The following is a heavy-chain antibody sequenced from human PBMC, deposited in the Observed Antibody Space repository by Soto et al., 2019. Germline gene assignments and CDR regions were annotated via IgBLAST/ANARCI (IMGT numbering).Heavy chain of an antibody. J-gene: IGHJ4*02. D-gene: IGHD3-22*01. CDR3: ARAYYYNTTGYYLGFFDD. CDR1: GGSMSPYY. V-gene: IGHV4-59*01. CDR2: IYHTGNT. Sequence: PSETLSLTCAVSGGSMSPYYWAWIRQPPGKGLEWTGYIYHTGNTNYNPSLKRRVTISVDTSRNQFSLQLTSVTAADTAVYYCARAYYYNTTGYYLGFFDDWGQGTLVTVSS.